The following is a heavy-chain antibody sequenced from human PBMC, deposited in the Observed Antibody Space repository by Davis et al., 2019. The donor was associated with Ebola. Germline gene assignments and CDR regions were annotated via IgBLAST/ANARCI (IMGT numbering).Heavy chain of an antibody. J-gene: IGHJ6*02. V-gene: IGHV5-51*01. Sequence: PGGSLRLSCKGSGYSFASYWIGWVRQMPGKGLEWMGIIYPGDSDTRYSPSFQGQVTISADKSISTAYLQWSSLKASDTAMYYCAKLSSSSWFHGMDVWGQGTTVSVSS. D-gene: IGHD6-13*01. CDR2: IYPGDSDT. CDR3: AKLSSSSWFHGMDV. CDR1: GYSFASYW.